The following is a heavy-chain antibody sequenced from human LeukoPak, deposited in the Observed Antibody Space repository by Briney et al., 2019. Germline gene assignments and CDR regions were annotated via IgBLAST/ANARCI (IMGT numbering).Heavy chain of an antibody. Sequence: PGGSLRLSCAASGFTFSGYYMSWIRQAPGKGLEWVSYISSSSSYTNYADSVKGRFTISRDNAKNSLYLQMNSLRAEDTAVYYCARPSYDSSGPPGYWGQGTLVTVSS. CDR1: GFTFSGYY. D-gene: IGHD3-22*01. CDR3: ARPSYDSSGPPGY. J-gene: IGHJ4*02. CDR2: ISSSSSYT. V-gene: IGHV3-11*03.